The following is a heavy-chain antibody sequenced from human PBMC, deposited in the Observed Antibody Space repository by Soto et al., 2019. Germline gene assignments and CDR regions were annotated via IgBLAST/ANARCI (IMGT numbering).Heavy chain of an antibody. Sequence: SETLSLTCTVSGDSVTSVSDYWSWIRQPPGKGLEWIGYIYYSGSADYNPSLGSRVTISIDTSKNQFSLKLTSVTAADTAVYYCEMGVRFGYNYYPLALLVQGPMVT. CDR2: IYYSGSA. CDR3: EMGVRFGYNYYPLAL. D-gene: IGHD5-12*01. J-gene: IGHJ6*02. CDR1: GDSVTSVSDY. V-gene: IGHV4-61*01.